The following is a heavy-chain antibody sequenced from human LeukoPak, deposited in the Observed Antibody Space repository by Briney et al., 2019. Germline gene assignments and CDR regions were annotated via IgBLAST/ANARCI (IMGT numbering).Heavy chain of an antibody. CDR1: GFTFSSYA. CDR3: STVGSIQVAARDY. CDR2: IRSKSDNYAT. J-gene: IGHJ4*02. V-gene: IGHV3-73*01. Sequence: GGSLRLSCAASGFTFSSYAMSWVRQASGKGLEWVGHIRSKSDNYATTYTASVEGRFTISRDDSRNTAFLHMNSLKTEDTAVYYCSTVGSIQVAARDYWGQGTLVTVSS. D-gene: IGHD6-13*01.